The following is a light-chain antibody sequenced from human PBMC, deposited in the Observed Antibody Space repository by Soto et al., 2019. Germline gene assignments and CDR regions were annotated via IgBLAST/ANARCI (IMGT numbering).Light chain of an antibody. J-gene: IGLJ2*01. CDR1: SSDVGGYNY. Sequence: QSALTQPASVSGSPGQSITISCTGTSSDVGGYNYVSWFQQHPGKAPKLMISDVRNRPSGVSNRFSGSKSGNTASLTISGLQAEDETDYYCSSFTSSSTVVFCGGTKLTVL. CDR3: SSFTSSSTVV. V-gene: IGLV2-14*01. CDR2: DVR.